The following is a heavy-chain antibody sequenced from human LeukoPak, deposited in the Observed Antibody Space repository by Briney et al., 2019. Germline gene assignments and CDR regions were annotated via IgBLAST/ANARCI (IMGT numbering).Heavy chain of an antibody. CDR1: GGSISSYY. D-gene: IGHD3-9*01. V-gene: IGHV4-59*01. J-gene: IGHJ6*02. CDR3: AKVLRYFDSLIQSDEPYGMDV. Sequence: SETLSLTCTVSGGSISSYYWSWIRQPPGKGLEWIGYIYYSGSTNYNPSLKSRVTISVDTSKNQFSLKLSSVTAADTAVYYCAKVLRYFDSLIQSDEPYGMDVWGQGTTVTVSS. CDR2: IYYSGST.